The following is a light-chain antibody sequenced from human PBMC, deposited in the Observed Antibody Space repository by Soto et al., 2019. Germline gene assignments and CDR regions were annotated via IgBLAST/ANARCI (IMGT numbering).Light chain of an antibody. Sequence: EIVLTQSPATLSLSPGERATLSCRASQSVSRYLAWYQQKPGQAPRLLMYGASSRATGIPDKFSGGGSGTDFTLTISRLEPEDFAVYYCQHYGSSPPITFGQGTRLEIK. CDR3: QHYGSSPPIT. V-gene: IGKV3-20*01. CDR1: QSVSRY. CDR2: GAS. J-gene: IGKJ5*01.